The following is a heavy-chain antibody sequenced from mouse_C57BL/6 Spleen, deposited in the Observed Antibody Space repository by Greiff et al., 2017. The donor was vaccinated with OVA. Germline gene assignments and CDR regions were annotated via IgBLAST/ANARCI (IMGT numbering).Heavy chain of an antibody. CDR3: SRWDGNYVPF. D-gene: IGHD2-1*01. CDR1: GYTFTSYG. CDR2: IYPRSGNT. J-gene: IGHJ2*01. Sequence: QVQLKQSGAELARPGASVKLSCKASGYTFTSYGISWVKQRTGQGLEWIGEIYPRSGNTYYNEKFKGKATLTADKSSSTAYMELRSLSSADSSVYFCSRWDGNYVPFWGPAPTLTFSS. V-gene: IGHV1-81*01.